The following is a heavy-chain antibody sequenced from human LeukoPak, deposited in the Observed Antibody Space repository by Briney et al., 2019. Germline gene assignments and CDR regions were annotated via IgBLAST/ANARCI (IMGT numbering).Heavy chain of an antibody. CDR2: IIPIFGTA. V-gene: IGHV1-69*06. D-gene: IGHD1-26*01. CDR1: GDTLSSYA. Sequence: SVKVSCKASGDTLSSYAISWVRQAPGQGLEWMGGIIPIFGTANYAQKFQGRVTITADKSTSTAYMELSSLRPEDTALYYCARESHEGATRAYNWFDPWGQGTLVSVSS. J-gene: IGHJ5*02. CDR3: ARESHEGATRAYNWFDP.